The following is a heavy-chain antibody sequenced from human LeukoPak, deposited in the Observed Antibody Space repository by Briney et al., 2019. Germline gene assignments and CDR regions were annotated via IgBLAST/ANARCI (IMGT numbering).Heavy chain of an antibody. V-gene: IGHV4-39*01. D-gene: IGHD1-26*01. J-gene: IGHJ4*02. CDR2: IYHSGST. CDR1: GGSTSSTSYY. CDR3: ARHHPQYSGSYWTSHPDY. Sequence: SETLSLTCTVSGGSTSSTSYYWGWIRQPPGKGLEWIGTIYHSGSTYYNPSLKSRVTISVDTSKNQFSLKLRSVTAADTAVYYCARHHPQYSGSYWTSHPDYWGQGTLVTVSS.